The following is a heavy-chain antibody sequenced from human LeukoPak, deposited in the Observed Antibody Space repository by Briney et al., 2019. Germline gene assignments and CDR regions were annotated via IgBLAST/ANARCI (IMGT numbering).Heavy chain of an antibody. CDR3: ATNAYGDYGNY. D-gene: IGHD4-17*01. J-gene: IGHJ4*02. Sequence: ASVEVSCKASGYTFTSYAMNWVRQAPGQGLEWMGWISGYNGYTHYAQNLQGRVTMTTDTSTRTAYMELSRLRSDDTAVYYCATNAYGDYGNYWGQGTLVTVSS. V-gene: IGHV1-18*01. CDR1: GYTFTSYA. CDR2: ISGYNGYT.